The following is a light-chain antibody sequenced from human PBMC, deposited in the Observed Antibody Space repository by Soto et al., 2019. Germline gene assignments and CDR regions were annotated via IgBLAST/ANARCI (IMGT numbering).Light chain of an antibody. CDR3: QQYGSSPRT. J-gene: IGKJ1*01. CDR2: GAS. Sequence: DIVLTQSPGPLSLSPGERATLSCRCSQSIRSNYVAWYQQKPGQGPRLLMYGASSRATGIPERFSGSGSGTDFTLTISRLEPEDVTVYYCQQYGSSPRTLGQGTKVDIK. CDR1: QSIRSNY. V-gene: IGKV3-20*01.